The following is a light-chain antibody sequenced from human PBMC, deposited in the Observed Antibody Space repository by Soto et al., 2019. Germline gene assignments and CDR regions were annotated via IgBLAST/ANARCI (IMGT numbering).Light chain of an antibody. CDR2: DVT. CDR1: SSDVGGYDF. Sequence: QSALAQPRSVSGSPGQSVTLSCTGTSSDVGGYDFVSWYQQYPGKAPKLIIFDVTERTSGVPDRFSGSKSGKSASLTISGRQAEDEDDYYCSSYAGSYILGVFGGGTKLTVL. V-gene: IGLV2-11*01. J-gene: IGLJ3*02. CDR3: SSYAGSYILGV.